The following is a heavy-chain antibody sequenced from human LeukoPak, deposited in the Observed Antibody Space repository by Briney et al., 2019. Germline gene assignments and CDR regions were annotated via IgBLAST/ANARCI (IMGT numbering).Heavy chain of an antibody. CDR3: ARGGGSGSRLLDY. V-gene: IGHV4-61*02. CDR2: IYTSGST. CDR1: GGSISSSSYY. Sequence: PSETLSLTCTVSGGSISSSSYYWSWIRQRAGKGLEWIGRIYTSGSTNYNPSLKSRVTMSVDTSKNQFSLKLSSVTAADTAVYYCARGGGSGSRLLDYWGQGTLVTVSS. D-gene: IGHD6-19*01. J-gene: IGHJ4*02.